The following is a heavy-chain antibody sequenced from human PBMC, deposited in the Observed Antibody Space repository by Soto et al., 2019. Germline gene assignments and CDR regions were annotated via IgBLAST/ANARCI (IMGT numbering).Heavy chain of an antibody. CDR2: IYYSGST. CDR3: ARQGKSGWYGGVDY. J-gene: IGHJ4*02. CDR1: GGSISSGGYS. V-gene: IGHV4-30-2*03. D-gene: IGHD6-19*01. Sequence: SETLSLTCAVSGGSISSGGYSWSWIRQPPGKGLEWIWYIYYSGSTYYNPSLKSRVTISVDTSKNQFSLKLSSVTAADTAVYYCARQGKSGWYGGVDYWGQGTLVTVS.